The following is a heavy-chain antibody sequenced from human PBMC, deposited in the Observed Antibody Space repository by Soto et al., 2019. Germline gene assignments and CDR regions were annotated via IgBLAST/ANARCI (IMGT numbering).Heavy chain of an antibody. D-gene: IGHD5-12*01. CDR2: ISYDGSNK. Sequence: GGSLRLSCAASGFTFSSYGMHWVRQAPGKGLEWVAVISYDGSNKYYADSVKGRFTISRDNSKNTLYLQMNSLRAEDTAVYYCAKLSGKSGDGYNYYYYYYYGMDVWGQGTTVTVSS. CDR3: AKLSGKSGDGYNYYYYYYYGMDV. J-gene: IGHJ6*02. CDR1: GFTFSSYG. V-gene: IGHV3-30*18.